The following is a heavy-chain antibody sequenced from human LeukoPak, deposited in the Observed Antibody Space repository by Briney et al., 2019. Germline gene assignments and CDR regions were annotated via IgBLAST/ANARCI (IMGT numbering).Heavy chain of an antibody. J-gene: IGHJ3*01. CDR3: AREPFSTDWKVTTNALDL. V-gene: IGHV3-43*01. CDR2: ISWDGGST. D-gene: IGHD2-2*01. CDR1: GFTFDDYT. Sequence: GGSLRLSCAASGFTFDDYTMHWVRQAPGKGLEWVSLISWDGGSTYYADSVKGRFTISRDNAKDSVSLKMNSLKAEDTGVYFCAREPFSTDWKVTTNALDLWGQGTMVIVSS.